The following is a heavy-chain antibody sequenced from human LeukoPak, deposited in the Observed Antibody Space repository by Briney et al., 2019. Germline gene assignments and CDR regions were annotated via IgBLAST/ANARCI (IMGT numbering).Heavy chain of an antibody. Sequence: PGGSLRLSCAASGFTFSSYEMNWVRQAPGKGLEWVSYIGSSGITIYYADSAKGRFTISRDNAKNSLSLQMNSLRVEDTAVYYCARGGYGDSLDYWGQGTLVIVSS. CDR1: GFTFSSYE. CDR3: ARGGYGDSLDY. J-gene: IGHJ4*02. CDR2: IGSSGITI. V-gene: IGHV3-48*03. D-gene: IGHD4-17*01.